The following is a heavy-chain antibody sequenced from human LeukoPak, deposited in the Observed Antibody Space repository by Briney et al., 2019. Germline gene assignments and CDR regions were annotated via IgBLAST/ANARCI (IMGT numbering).Heavy chain of an antibody. D-gene: IGHD6-19*01. CDR3: ASSSSGWCPRGY. Sequence: GGSLRLSCAASGFTFSSYWMHWVRQAPGKGLVWVSRINTDGSSTSYADSVKGRFTISRDNAKNTLYLQMNSLRAEDTAVYYCASSSSGWCPRGYWGQGTLVTVSS. CDR2: INTDGSST. J-gene: IGHJ4*02. CDR1: GFTFSSYW. V-gene: IGHV3-74*01.